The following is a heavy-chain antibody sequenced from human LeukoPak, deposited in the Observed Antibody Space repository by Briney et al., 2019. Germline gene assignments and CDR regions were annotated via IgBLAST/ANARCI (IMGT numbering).Heavy chain of an antibody. J-gene: IGHJ4*02. V-gene: IGHV4-61*05. Sequence: SETLSLTCTVSGGSINSTNYYWGWIRQPPGKGLEWLGYIYYSGSTNYNPSLKSRVTISVDTSKNQFSLKLSSVTAADTAVYYCARGGGYDTSGYYYGLDYWGQGTLVTVSS. D-gene: IGHD3-22*01. CDR2: IYYSGST. CDR3: ARGGGYDTSGYYYGLDY. CDR1: GGSINSTNYY.